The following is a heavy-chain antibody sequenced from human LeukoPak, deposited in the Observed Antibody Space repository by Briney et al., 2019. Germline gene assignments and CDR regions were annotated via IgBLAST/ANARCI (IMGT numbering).Heavy chain of an antibody. J-gene: IGHJ4*02. CDR3: ARATPSRSGLNY. CDR1: GGSVSSGSYY. Sequence: SETLSLTCSVSGGSVSSGSYYWSWIRQPLGKGLDWIGYIYYSGSTSYNPSLKSRVTISVDTSKNQFSLKLSSVTAANTAVYYCARATPSRSGLNYWGQGTLVTVSS. D-gene: IGHD6-19*01. V-gene: IGHV4-61*01. CDR2: IYYSGST.